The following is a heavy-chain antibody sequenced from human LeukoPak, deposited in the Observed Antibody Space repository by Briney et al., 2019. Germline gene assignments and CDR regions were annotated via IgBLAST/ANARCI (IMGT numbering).Heavy chain of an antibody. Sequence: SETLSLTCAVSGAPINSYYWSWIRQPPGKGLEWIGYIYYCGSTNYNPSIMSRVTISEDTSKNKFSLNLKSVTAADTAVYYCAILWCKERRFDPWGQGTLVTVSS. D-gene: IGHD4/OR15-4a*01. CDR2: IYYCGST. J-gene: IGHJ5*02. V-gene: IGHV4-59*01. CDR3: AILWCKERRFDP. CDR1: GAPINSYY.